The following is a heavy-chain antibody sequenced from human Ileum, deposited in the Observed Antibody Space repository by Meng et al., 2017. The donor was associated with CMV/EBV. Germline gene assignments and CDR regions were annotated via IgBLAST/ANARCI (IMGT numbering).Heavy chain of an antibody. CDR3: AKDGLSYCGGDCYHYSHY. CDR1: GFTFSSYG. Sequence: GGSLRLSCAASGFTFSSYGMHWVRQAPGKGLEWVAVIWYDGSNKYYADSVKGRFTISRDNSKNTLYLQMNSLRVEDTAVYYCAKDGLSYCGGDCYHYSHYWGHGTRVTVSS. CDR2: IWYDGSNK. D-gene: IGHD2-21*01. J-gene: IGHJ4*01. V-gene: IGHV3-33*06.